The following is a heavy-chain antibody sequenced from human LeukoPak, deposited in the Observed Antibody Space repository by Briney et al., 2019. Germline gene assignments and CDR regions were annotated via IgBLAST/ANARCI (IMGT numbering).Heavy chain of an antibody. D-gene: IGHD2-2*01. CDR3: AREQRYCSSTSCHPNAFDI. CDR2: IYYSGST. V-gene: IGHV4-31*03. Sequence: KPSQTLSLICTVSGGSISSGGYYWSWIRQHPGKGLEWIGYIYYSGSTYYNPSLKSRVTISVDTSKNQFSLKLSSVTAADTAVYYCAREQRYCSSTSCHPNAFDIWGQGTMVTVSS. CDR1: GGSISSGGYY. J-gene: IGHJ3*02.